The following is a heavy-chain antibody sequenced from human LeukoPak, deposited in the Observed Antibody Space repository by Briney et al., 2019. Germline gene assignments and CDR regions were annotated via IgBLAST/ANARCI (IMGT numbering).Heavy chain of an antibody. CDR3: AKELEYYDWTGCPISSFDS. Sequence: GGSLRLSCAASGFTFSDYYMSWIRQAPGKGLEWVSYISTSGSTIYYADSVKGRFTFSMDNAKNSLSLKMNSLIAEDTAVYYCAKELEYYDWTGCPISSFDSWGQGTLVTVSP. D-gene: IGHD3-22*01. J-gene: IGHJ4*02. CDR1: GFTFSDYY. CDR2: ISTSGSTI. V-gene: IGHV3-11*01.